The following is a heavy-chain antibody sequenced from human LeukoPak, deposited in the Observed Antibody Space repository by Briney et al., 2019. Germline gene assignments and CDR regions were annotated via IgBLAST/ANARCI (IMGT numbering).Heavy chain of an antibody. D-gene: IGHD6-13*01. CDR2: IYTSGST. Sequence: PSETLSLTCTVSGGSISSGSYYWSWIRQPAGKGLEWIGRIYTSGSTNYNPSLKSRVTISVDTSKNQFSLKLSSVTAADTAVYYCARDSIAAAGLRSGFDYWGQGTLVTVSS. CDR1: GGSISSGSYY. J-gene: IGHJ4*02. V-gene: IGHV4-61*02. CDR3: ARDSIAAAGLRSGFDY.